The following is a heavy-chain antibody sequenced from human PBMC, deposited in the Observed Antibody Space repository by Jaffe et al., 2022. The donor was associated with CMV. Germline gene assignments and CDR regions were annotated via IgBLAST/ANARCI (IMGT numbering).Heavy chain of an antibody. D-gene: IGHD3-10*01. V-gene: IGHV3-23*04. CDR3: ARGGWWFGDSDKYYMDV. CDR2: ISGSGGGT. J-gene: IGHJ6*03. CDR1: GFIFNNYV. Sequence: EVQLVESGGGLVQPGGSLRLSCATSGFIFNNYVLTWVRQAPGKGLEWVSGISGSGGGTFYVDSVKGRFTVSRDKSRRTVYLRMNSLRAEDTAVYFCARGGWWFGDSDKYYMDVWGKGITVTVSS.